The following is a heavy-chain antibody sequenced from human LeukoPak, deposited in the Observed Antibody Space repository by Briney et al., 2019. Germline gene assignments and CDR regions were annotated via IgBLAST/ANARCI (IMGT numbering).Heavy chain of an antibody. J-gene: IGHJ4*02. D-gene: IGHD4-17*01. CDR3: ARGGDYRYLDY. CDR1: GDSISSGGYS. CDR2: IYHNGIT. Sequence: SQTLSLTCAVSGDSISSGGYSWSWIRQPPGKGLEWIGYIYHNGITYYNPSLKSRVTISVDRSKNQFSLKLTSMTAADTAVYYCARGGDYRYLDYWGQGILVPSPQ. V-gene: IGHV4-30-2*01.